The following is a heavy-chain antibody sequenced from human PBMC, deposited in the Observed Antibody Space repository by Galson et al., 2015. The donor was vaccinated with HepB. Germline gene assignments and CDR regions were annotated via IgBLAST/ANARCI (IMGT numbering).Heavy chain of an antibody. D-gene: IGHD5-12*01. V-gene: IGHV3-33*01. CDR1: GFTFSSYG. CDR2: IWYDGSNK. CDR3: ARALWVATKSSGWFDP. Sequence: SLRLSCAASGFTFSSYGMHWVRQAPGKGLEWVAVIWYDGSNKYYADSVKGRFTISRDNSKNTLYLQMNSLRAEDTAVYYCARALWVATKSSGWFDPWGQGTLVTVSS. J-gene: IGHJ5*02.